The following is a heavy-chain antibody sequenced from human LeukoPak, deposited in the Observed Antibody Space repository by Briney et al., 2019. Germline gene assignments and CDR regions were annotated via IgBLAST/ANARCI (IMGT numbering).Heavy chain of an antibody. Sequence: SETLSLTCIVSAGSISGYYWSWIRQPAGKGLEWIGRIYTTGSTNYNPSLKSRVTMSVDTSKNQFSLNLSSVTAADTAVYYCARGYSGYDYGDYWGQGILVTVSS. J-gene: IGHJ4*02. CDR2: IYTTGST. V-gene: IGHV4-4*07. CDR1: AGSISGYY. CDR3: ARGYSGYDYGDY. D-gene: IGHD5-12*01.